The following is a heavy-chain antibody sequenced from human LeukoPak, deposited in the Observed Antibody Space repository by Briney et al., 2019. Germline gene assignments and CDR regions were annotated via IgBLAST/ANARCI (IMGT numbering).Heavy chain of an antibody. CDR2: IRSKAYGGTT. CDR1: GFTFRDYA. J-gene: IGHJ6*02. V-gene: IGHV3-49*04. Sequence: GGSLRLSCTASGFTFRDYAMSWVRQAPGKGLEWVGFIRSKAYGGTTEYAASVKGRFTISRDDSKSIAYLQMNSLKTEDTAVYYCTRDTEGATDYYYYGMDVWGQGTTVTVSS. D-gene: IGHD1-26*01. CDR3: TRDTEGATDYYYYGMDV.